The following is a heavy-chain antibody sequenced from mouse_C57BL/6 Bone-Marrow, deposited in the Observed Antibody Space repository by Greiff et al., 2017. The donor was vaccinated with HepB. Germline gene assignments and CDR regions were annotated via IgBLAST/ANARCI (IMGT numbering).Heavy chain of an antibody. CDR1: GYTFTSYW. Sequence: VQLQQPGAELVRPGSSVKLSCKASGYTFTSYWMHWVKQRPIQGLEWIGNIDPSDSETHYNQKFKDKATLTVDKSSSTAYTQLSSLTSEDSAVYYCARGLYYYGSSWYFDVWGTGTTVTVSS. CDR2: IDPSDSET. V-gene: IGHV1-52*01. CDR3: ARGLYYYGSSWYFDV. J-gene: IGHJ1*03. D-gene: IGHD1-1*01.